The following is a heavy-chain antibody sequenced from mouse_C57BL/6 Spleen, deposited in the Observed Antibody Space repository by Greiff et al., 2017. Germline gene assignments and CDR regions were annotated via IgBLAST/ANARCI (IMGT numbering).Heavy chain of an antibody. CDR1: GYAFSSSW. CDR2: IYPGDGDT. V-gene: IGHV1-82*01. CDR3: ARWTTVVDD. D-gene: IGHD1-1*01. J-gene: IGHJ2*01. Sequence: QVQLQQSGPELVKPGASVKISCKASGYAFSSSWMNWVKQRPGKGLEWIGRIYPGDGDTNYNGKFKGKATLTADKSSSTAYMQLSSLTSEDSAVYFCARWTTVVDDWGQGTTLTVSS.